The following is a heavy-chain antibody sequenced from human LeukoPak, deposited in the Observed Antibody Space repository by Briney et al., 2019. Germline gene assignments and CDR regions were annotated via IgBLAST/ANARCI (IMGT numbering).Heavy chain of an antibody. V-gene: IGHV5-51*01. CDR3: ARERSSQGYFDF. Sequence: GESLKISCKGSRYTFTTYWIGWVRQMPGKGLEWMGIIYPDDSDTRYSPSFQGQVTISADKSISTAYLQWSSLKASDTAMYYCARERSSQGYFDFWGQGTLVTVPS. J-gene: IGHJ4*02. D-gene: IGHD6-6*01. CDR2: IYPDDSDT. CDR1: RYTFTTYW.